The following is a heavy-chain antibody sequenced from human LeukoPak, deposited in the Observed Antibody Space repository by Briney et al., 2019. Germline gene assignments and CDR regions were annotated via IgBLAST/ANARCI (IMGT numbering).Heavy chain of an antibody. CDR3: ARSSGWFY. D-gene: IGHD6-19*01. Sequence: GSLRLSCAASGFTFSSYGMHWVRQAPGKGLEWIGEIYHSGSTNYNPSLKSRVTISVDKSKNQFSLKLSSVTAADTAVYYCARSSGWFYWGQGTLVTVSS. CDR2: IYHSGST. V-gene: IGHV4-4*02. J-gene: IGHJ4*02. CDR1: GFTFSSYG.